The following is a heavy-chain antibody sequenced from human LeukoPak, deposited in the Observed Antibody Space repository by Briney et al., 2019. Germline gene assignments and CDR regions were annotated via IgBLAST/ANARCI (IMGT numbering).Heavy chain of an antibody. CDR2: IWYDGSDK. D-gene: IGHD3-16*01. CDR1: GFTFSSYG. V-gene: IGHV3-33*06. CDR3: AKDKDYGYYMDV. J-gene: IGHJ6*03. Sequence: GGSLRLSCAASGFTFSSYGMHWVRQAPGKGLEWEAVIWYDGSDKYYADSVKGRFTISRDNSKNTLYLQMNSLRAEDTAVYYCAKDKDYGYYMDVWGKGTTVTVSS.